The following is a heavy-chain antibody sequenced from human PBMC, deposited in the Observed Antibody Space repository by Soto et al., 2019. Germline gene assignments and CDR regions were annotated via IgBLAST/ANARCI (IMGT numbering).Heavy chain of an antibody. J-gene: IGHJ3*02. V-gene: IGHV3-9*01. Sequence: LRLSCTASGFTFDGYAMHWVRQAPGKGLEWVAGISWNSGSIGYADSVKGRFTVSRDNAMNSLYLQMNSLRAEDTALYYCAKDVYKTFNFLNIWDQG. CDR1: GFTFDGYA. CDR3: AKDVYKTFNFLNI. CDR2: ISWNSGSI. D-gene: IGHD3-10*01.